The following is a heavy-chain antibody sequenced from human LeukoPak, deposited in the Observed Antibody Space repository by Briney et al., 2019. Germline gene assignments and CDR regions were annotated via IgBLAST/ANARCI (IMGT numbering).Heavy chain of an antibody. CDR1: GFTFSSYG. CDR2: ISGSGGST. CDR3: AGYYYDSSGYYPFDY. Sequence: PGGSLRHACAASGFTFSSYGMSWVRQAPGKGLEWVSAISGSGGSTYYADSVKGRFTISRDNSKNTLYLQMNSLRAEGTAVYYCAGYYYDSSGYYPFDYWGQGTLVTVSS. V-gene: IGHV3-23*01. D-gene: IGHD3-22*01. J-gene: IGHJ4*02.